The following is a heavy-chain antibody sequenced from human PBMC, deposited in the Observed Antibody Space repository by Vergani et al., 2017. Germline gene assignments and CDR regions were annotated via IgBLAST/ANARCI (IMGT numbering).Heavy chain of an antibody. V-gene: IGHV4-59*01. Sequence: QVRLQESGPGLVKPSETLSLTCSVSGGSISSYYWSWIRQPPGKGLEWIGYIYYSGSTNYNPSLKSRVTISVDTSKNQFSLKLSSVTAADTAVYYCARDSPTIFFDYWGQGTLVTVSS. J-gene: IGHJ4*02. D-gene: IGHD3-3*01. CDR2: IYYSGST. CDR1: GGSISSYY. CDR3: ARDSPTIFFDY.